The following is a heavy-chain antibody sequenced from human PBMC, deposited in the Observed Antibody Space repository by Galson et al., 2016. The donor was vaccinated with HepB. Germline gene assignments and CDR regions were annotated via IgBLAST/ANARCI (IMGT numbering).Heavy chain of an antibody. D-gene: IGHD2-2*01. J-gene: IGHJ6*04. V-gene: IGHV3-23*01. CDR3: VQGSTAPAV. CDR2: ISRSGDST. Sequence: FLRLSCAASGFTFRNYGMTWVRQAPGKGLEVVSSISRSGDSTYYADSVKGRFTISRDNYKNTLSLQMNSLTADDTAIFYCVQGSTAPAVWGKGPTVTVSS. CDR1: GFTFRNYG.